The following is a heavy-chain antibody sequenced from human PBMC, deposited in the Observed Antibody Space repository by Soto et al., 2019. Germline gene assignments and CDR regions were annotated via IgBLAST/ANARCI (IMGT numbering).Heavy chain of an antibody. CDR3: ARLENSGYAIYYYYYGMDV. V-gene: IGHV5-10-1*01. CDR1: GYSFTSYW. J-gene: IGHJ6*02. CDR2: IDPSDSYT. D-gene: IGHD5-12*01. Sequence: GESLTISCKGSGYSFTSYWISWVRQMQGKGLEWMGRIDPSDSYTNYSPSFQGHVTISADKSISTAYLQWSSLKASDTAMYYCARLENSGYAIYYYYYGMDVWGQGTTVTVSS.